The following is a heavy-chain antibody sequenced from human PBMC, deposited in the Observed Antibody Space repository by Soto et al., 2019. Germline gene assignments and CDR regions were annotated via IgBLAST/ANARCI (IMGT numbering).Heavy chain of an antibody. J-gene: IGHJ6*02. D-gene: IGHD2-2*01. Sequence: QVQLVESGGGVVQPGRSLRLSCAASGFTFSSYGMHWVRQAPGKGLEWVAVISYDGSNEYYADSVKGRFTISRDNSKNTLYLRMHSLRAEDTAVYYCAKDHSCSNTSCPYGDYDYYGMDVWCQGTTVTVS. CDR3: AKDHSCSNTSCPYGDYDYYGMDV. CDR1: GFTFSSYG. V-gene: IGHV3-30*18. CDR2: ISYDGSNE.